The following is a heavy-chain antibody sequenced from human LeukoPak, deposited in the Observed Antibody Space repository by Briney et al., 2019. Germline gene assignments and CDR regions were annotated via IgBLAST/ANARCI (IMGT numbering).Heavy chain of an antibody. CDR2: ISRDAKSN. V-gene: IGHV3-30*03. CDR3: ARVNYGDYGAHYYYYYMDV. Sequence: PGGSLRLSCVTSGFTFSSYGMHWVRQVPGKGLEWVAVISRDAKSNYHVESVKGRFTISRDNSKNTLYLQMNSLRAEDTAVYYCARVNYGDYGAHYYYYYMDVWGKGTTVTISS. J-gene: IGHJ6*03. D-gene: IGHD4-17*01. CDR1: GFTFSSYG.